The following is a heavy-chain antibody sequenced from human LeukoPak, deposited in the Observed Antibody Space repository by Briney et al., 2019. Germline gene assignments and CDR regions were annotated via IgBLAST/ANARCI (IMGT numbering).Heavy chain of an antibody. J-gene: IGHJ6*02. CDR3: VKFGVDYDMGV. CDR2: IHYSGRA. Sequence: SETLSLTCTVSGDSISGSYWTWVRQPPGQGLEWIGQIHYSGRADYNPSLKRRITISVDTSKNQMPLTLTSVTAADTAIYYCVKFGVDYDMGVWGQGTTVTVSS. CDR1: GDSISGSY. D-gene: IGHD3-16*01. V-gene: IGHV4-59*01.